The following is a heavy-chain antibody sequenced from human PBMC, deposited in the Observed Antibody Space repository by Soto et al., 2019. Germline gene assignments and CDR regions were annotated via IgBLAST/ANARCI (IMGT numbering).Heavy chain of an antibody. CDR2: ISSSSSTI. J-gene: IGHJ4*02. V-gene: IGHV3-48*01. Sequence: GGSLRLSCAASGFTFSSYSMNWVRQAPGKGLEWVSYISSSSSTIYYADSVKGRFTISRDNAKNSLYLQMNSLRAEDTAVYYCARDLGYGEFDYWGQGTLVTVSS. CDR3: ARDLGYGEFDY. D-gene: IGHD6-13*01. CDR1: GFTFSSYS.